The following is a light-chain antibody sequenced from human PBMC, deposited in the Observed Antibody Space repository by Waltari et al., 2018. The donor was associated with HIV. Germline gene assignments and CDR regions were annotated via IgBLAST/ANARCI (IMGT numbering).Light chain of an antibody. CDR1: HSDIGAYDH. Sequence: QSVLAQPPSASGFSGQSVTISCTGTHSDIGAYDHVSWYQQHPGKAPKLIIFEVTRRPAGVPGRFAGSKSGNRASLTVSGLQPEDEADYYCSSYAGNNRGVFGKGTRLTV. CDR2: EVT. J-gene: IGLJ2*01. CDR3: SSYAGNNRGV. V-gene: IGLV2-8*01.